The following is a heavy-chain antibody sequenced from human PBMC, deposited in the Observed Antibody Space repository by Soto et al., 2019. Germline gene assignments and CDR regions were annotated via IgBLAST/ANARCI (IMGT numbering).Heavy chain of an antibody. CDR1: GFTFSGSA. CDR3: TNPQVYYGMDV. Sequence: EVQLVESGGGLVQPGGSLKLSCAASGFTFSGSAVHWVRQASGKGLEWVGRIRSKANNYATAYAASVRGRFTIFRDDLKNTAYLQMNSLKTEDTALYYCTNPQVYYGMDVWGQGTTVTVSS. CDR2: IRSKANNYAT. J-gene: IGHJ6*02. V-gene: IGHV3-73*02.